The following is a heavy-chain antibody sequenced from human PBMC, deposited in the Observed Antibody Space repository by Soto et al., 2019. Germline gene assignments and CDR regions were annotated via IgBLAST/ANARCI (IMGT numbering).Heavy chain of an antibody. CDR1: GFIFSNYD. J-gene: IGHJ4*02. Sequence: EVQLLESGGGLVQPGGSLRLSCAASGFIFSNYDMSWVRQAPGKGLEWVSAISGSGGSTYYADSVKGRFTISRDNSKKTLYLQMSSLRAEDTAVYYCAKDGPLSTFDSWGQGTLVTVSS. CDR3: AKDGPLSTFDS. V-gene: IGHV3-23*01. CDR2: ISGSGGST.